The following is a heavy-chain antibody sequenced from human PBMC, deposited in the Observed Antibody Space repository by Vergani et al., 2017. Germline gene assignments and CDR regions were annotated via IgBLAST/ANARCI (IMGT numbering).Heavy chain of an antibody. D-gene: IGHD6-13*01. CDR2: IYTSGST. CDR3: ARAGLAAAGTVYYYGMDV. J-gene: IGHJ6*02. V-gene: IGHV4-4*07. CDR1: GGSISSYY. Sequence: QVQLQESGPGLVKPSETLSLTCTVSGGSISSYYWSWIRQPAGKGLEWIGRIYTSGSTNYNPSLKRRVTMSVDTSKNQFSLKLSSVTAADTAVYYCARAGLAAAGTVYYYGMDVWGQGTTVTVSS.